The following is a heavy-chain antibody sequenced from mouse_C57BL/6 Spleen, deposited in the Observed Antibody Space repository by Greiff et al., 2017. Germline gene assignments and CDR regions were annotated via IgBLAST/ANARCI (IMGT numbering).Heavy chain of an antibody. Sequence: DVQLQESGPGLVKPSQSLSLTCSVTGYSITSGYYWNWIRQFPGNKLEWMGYISYDGSNNYNPSLKNRISIPRDTSKNQFFLKLNSVTTEDTATYYCARGGYDAWFAYWGQGTLVTVSA. D-gene: IGHD2-2*01. J-gene: IGHJ3*01. CDR1: GYSITSGYY. V-gene: IGHV3-6*01. CDR2: ISYDGSN. CDR3: ARGGYDAWFAY.